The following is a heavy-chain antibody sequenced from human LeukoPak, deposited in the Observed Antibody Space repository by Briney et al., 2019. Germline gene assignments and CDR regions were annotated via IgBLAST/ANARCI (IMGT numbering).Heavy chain of an antibody. CDR3: ARDRSGWYYFDY. CDR2: IGSSGSNI. D-gene: IGHD6-19*01. V-gene: IGHV3-48*03. CDR1: GFTFSSYE. J-gene: IGHJ4*02. Sequence: GGSLRLSXXASGFTFSSYEMNWVRQAPGKGLXGXSYIGSSGSNIYYADSVKGRFTISRDNAKNSLYLQMNSLRAEDTAVYYCARDRSGWYYFDYWGQGTLVTVSS.